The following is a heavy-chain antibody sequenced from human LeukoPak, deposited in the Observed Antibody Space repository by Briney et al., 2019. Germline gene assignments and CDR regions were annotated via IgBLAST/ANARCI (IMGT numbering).Heavy chain of an antibody. CDR2: IVVGSGNT. Sequence: SVKVSCKASGFTFTSSAVQWVRQARGQRLEWIGWIVVGSGNTNYAQKFQERVTITRDMSTSTAYMELSSLRSEGTAVYYCAAVLGSGSYLYYFDYWGQGTLVTVSS. V-gene: IGHV1-58*01. CDR3: AAVLGSGSYLYYFDY. D-gene: IGHD3-10*01. J-gene: IGHJ4*02. CDR1: GFTFTSSA.